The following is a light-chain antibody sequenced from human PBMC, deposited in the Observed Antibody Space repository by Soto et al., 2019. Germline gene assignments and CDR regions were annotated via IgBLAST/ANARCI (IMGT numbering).Light chain of an antibody. Sequence: DIQLTQSPSFMSASVGDRVTITCRASQDISSCLAWYQQKAGKAPNLLIYGAYSLRSGVPSRFSGSGSGTEFTLTITSLQPEDFATYYCQRLNSFPLYTFGQGTKVEI. CDR3: QRLNSFPLYT. CDR2: GAY. CDR1: QDISSC. J-gene: IGKJ2*01. V-gene: IGKV1-9*01.